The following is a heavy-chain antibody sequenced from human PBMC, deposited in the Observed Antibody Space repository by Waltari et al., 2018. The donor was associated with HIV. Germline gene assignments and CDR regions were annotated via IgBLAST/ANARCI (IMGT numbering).Heavy chain of an antibody. CDR3: ATCNIGSGWYLKSPIRI. CDR2: MPSSGGRT. Sequence: VQMLESGGDLVQPGGSLRLSCAVPGLHFATSGLGSVSQAPGKGLEGIVAMPSSGGRTYYADSVKGRFIISRDNSKKTVTLQLKNLRLGDTAMYYCATCNIGSGWYLKSPIRIWGQGTLVTVS. V-gene: IGHV3-23*01. J-gene: IGHJ4*02. CDR1: GLHFATSG. D-gene: IGHD6-19*01.